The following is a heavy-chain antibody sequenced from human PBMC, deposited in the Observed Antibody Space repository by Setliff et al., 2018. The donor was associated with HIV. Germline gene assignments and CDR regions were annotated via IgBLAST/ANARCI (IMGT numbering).Heavy chain of an antibody. J-gene: IGHJ4*02. D-gene: IGHD3-10*01. V-gene: IGHV3-20*04. CDR2: VNWHGSST. CDR1: GFIFDDYG. CDR3: VSYHYGYPY. Sequence: PGGSLRLSCSASGFIFDDYGMSWVRQAPGKGLEWVSGVNWHGSSTGYADSVKGRFTISRDDSKSFAYLQMNSLKTEDTAVYYCVSYHYGYPYWGQGTLVTVSS.